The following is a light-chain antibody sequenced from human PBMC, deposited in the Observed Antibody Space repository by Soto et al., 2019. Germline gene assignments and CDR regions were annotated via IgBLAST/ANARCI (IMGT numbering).Light chain of an antibody. J-gene: IGLJ3*02. V-gene: IGLV2-23*01. CDR2: EGS. CDR3: CSYAGGDTGV. Sequence: QSALTQPASVSGSPGQSVTISCTGATSNIGSYNLVSWYRQHPGKAPQLMIFEGSKRPSGVSTRFSGSRSGFTSSLTLSGLQTEDEADYYCCSYAGGDTGVFGGGTKVTVL. CDR1: TSNIGSYNL.